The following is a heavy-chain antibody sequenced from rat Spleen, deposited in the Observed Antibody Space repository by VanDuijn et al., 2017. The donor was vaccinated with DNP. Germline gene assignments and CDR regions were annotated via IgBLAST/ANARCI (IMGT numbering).Heavy chain of an antibody. CDR3: TRHRTIMPYYYAMDA. J-gene: IGHJ4*01. CDR1: GFTFSDYY. V-gene: IGHV5-7*01. Sequence: EVLLVESDGGLVQPGRSLKLSCAVSGFTFSDYYMAWVRQAPAKGLEWVATISYNGGTPYYRDSVKGRFTISRDNAQRHLYLQMDSLRSEDTATYYCTRHRTIMPYYYAMDAWGQGASVTVSS. CDR2: ISYNGGTP. D-gene: IGHD1-12*01.